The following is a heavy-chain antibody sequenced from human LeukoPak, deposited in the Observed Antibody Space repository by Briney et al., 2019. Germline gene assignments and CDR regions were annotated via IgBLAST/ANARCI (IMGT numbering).Heavy chain of an antibody. Sequence: TLSLTCTVSDNXVSSGSYYWSWIRQPPGKGLXXIGYIHYSGSTNYNSSLKSRVTISVDTSKNQFSLKLSSVTAADTAVYYCARVAVAGTFRIYYFDYWGQGTLVTVSS. CDR1: DNXVSSGSYY. D-gene: IGHD6-19*01. J-gene: IGHJ4*02. CDR2: IHYSGST. CDR3: ARVAVAGTFRIYYFDY. V-gene: IGHV4-61*01.